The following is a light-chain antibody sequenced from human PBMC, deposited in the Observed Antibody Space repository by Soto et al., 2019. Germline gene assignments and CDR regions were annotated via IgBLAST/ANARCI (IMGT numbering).Light chain of an antibody. CDR1: QSVSSN. J-gene: IGKJ1*01. Sequence: EIVMTQSPATLSVSPGERATLSCRASQSVSSNLAWYQQKPGQAPSLLIYGASTRDTGIPARFSGSGSGTEFTLTISSLQSEDFAVYYCQQYNNWPWTFGQGPKVEIK. CDR3: QQYNNWPWT. V-gene: IGKV3-15*01. CDR2: GAS.